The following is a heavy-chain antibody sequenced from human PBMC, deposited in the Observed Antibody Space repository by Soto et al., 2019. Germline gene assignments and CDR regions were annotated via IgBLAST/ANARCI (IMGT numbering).Heavy chain of an antibody. Sequence: GSLRLSCEASGFTFSEHYMDWVRQAPGKGLEWIGRTRDKANTYTTEYAASVKGRFVISRDDSKNSLYLQMNSLTTEDTALYYCARLHSSTFSWGYLDYWCQGTQVTVSS. CDR1: GFTFSEHY. CDR3: ARLHSSTFSWGYLDY. CDR2: TRDKANTYTT. D-gene: IGHD1-26*01. J-gene: IGHJ4*02. V-gene: IGHV3-72*01.